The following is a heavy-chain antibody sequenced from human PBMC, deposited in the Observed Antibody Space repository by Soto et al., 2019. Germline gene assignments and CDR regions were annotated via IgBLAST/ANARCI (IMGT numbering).Heavy chain of an antibody. CDR2: ITGSSSYI. CDR3: ARDVYYYDSSAYWAY. Sequence: EVQLVESGGGLVKPGGSLRLSCAASGFTFSSYSMNWVRQAPGKGLEWVSSITGSSSYIYYADSVKCRFTISRDNAKISLYLQMNSLRAEDTAVYYCARDVYYYDSSAYWAYWGQGTLVTVSS. J-gene: IGHJ4*02. V-gene: IGHV3-21*02. CDR1: GFTFSSYS. D-gene: IGHD3-22*01.